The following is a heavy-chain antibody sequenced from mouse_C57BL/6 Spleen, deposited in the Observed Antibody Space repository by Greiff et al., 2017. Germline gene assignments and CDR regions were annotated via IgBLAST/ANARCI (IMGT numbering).Heavy chain of an antibody. CDR2: IHPNSGST. V-gene: IGHV1-64*01. CDR3: ARGEAICYGNPLYDFDY. CDR1: GYTFTSYW. D-gene: IGHD2-1*01. Sequence: VQLQQPGAELVKPGASVKLSCKASGYTFTSYWMHWVKQRPGQGLEWIGMIHPNSGSTNYNEKFKSKATLTVDKSSSTAYMQLSSLTSEDSAVYYCARGEAICYGNPLYDFDYWGQGTTLTVSS. J-gene: IGHJ2*01.